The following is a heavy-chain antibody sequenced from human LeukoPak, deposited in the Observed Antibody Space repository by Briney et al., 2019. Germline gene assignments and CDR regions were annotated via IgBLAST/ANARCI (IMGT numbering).Heavy chain of an antibody. CDR2: INHRGST. CDR1: GGSFSGYY. Sequence: SETLSLTCAVYGGSFSGYYWSWIRQPPGKGLEWIGEINHRGSTNYNPSLKSRVTISVDTSKNQLSLKLSSVTAADAAVYYCARVVPNYYDSSGYYAFFDYWGQGTLVTVSS. D-gene: IGHD3-22*01. V-gene: IGHV4-34*01. CDR3: ARVVPNYYDSSGYYAFFDY. J-gene: IGHJ4*02.